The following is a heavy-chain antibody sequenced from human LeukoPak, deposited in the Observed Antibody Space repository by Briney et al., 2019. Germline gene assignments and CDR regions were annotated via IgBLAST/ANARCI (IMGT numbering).Heavy chain of an antibody. CDR1: GFTFSSYS. D-gene: IGHD3-22*01. CDR2: ISGSSSYI. Sequence: GGSLRLSCAASGFTFSSYSMNWVRQAPGKGLEWVSSISGSSSYINYADSVKGRFTISRDNAKNSLYLQMSSLRAEDTAVYYCARANYDSSGYYFDSWGQGTLVTVSS. J-gene: IGHJ4*02. V-gene: IGHV3-21*01. CDR3: ARANYDSSGYYFDS.